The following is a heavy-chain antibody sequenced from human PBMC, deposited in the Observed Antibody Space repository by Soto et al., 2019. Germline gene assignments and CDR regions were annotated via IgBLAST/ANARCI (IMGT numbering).Heavy chain of an antibody. CDR2: ISYDGSNK. CDR3: ARDRAIVVVDNAFDT. Sequence: PGGSLRLSCAASGFTFSSYAMHWVRQAPGKGLEWVAVISYDGSNKYYADSVKGRFTISRDNSKNTLYLQMNSLRAEDTAVYYCARDRAIVVVDNAFDTWGQGTMVTVSS. J-gene: IGHJ3*02. CDR1: GFTFSSYA. V-gene: IGHV3-30-3*01. D-gene: IGHD2-15*01.